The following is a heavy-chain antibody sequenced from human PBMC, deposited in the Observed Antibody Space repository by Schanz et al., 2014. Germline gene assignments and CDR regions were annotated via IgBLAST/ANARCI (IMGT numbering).Heavy chain of an antibody. Sequence: QVQLQQWGAGLLKPSETLSLTCAVYGGSFSGYYWSWIRQPPGKGLEWIAEINHGGSTNYNPSLKSRATISVHTSKNQFSLKLRSVPAADTAVYYCARAARRTRVVPLYFDYWGQGTLVTVSS. D-gene: IGHD2-2*01. CDR3: ARAARRTRVVPLYFDY. J-gene: IGHJ4*02. CDR2: INHGGST. CDR1: GGSFSGYY. V-gene: IGHV4-34*01.